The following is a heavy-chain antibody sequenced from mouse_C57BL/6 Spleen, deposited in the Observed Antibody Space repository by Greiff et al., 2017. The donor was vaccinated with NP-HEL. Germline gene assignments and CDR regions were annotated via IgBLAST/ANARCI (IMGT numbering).Heavy chain of an antibody. J-gene: IGHJ1*03. Sequence: QVQLQQSGAELVRPGTSVKVSCKASGYAFTNYLIEWVKQRPGQGLEWIGVINPGSGGTNYNEKFKGKATMTADKSSSTAYMQLSSLTSEDCAVYFCARSIYGSSYDFDVWGTGTTVTVSS. D-gene: IGHD1-1*01. CDR1: GYAFTNYL. CDR3: ARSIYGSSYDFDV. CDR2: INPGSGGT. V-gene: IGHV1-54*01.